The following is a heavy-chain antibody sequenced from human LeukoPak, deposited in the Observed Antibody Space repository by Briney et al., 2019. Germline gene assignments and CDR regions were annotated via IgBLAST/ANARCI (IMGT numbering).Heavy chain of an antibody. CDR2: VSGSGGST. V-gene: IGHV3-23*01. CDR3: AKEQAGSHYYYYGMDV. J-gene: IGHJ6*02. Sequence: GGSLRLSCVASGFTFSSYAMSWVRQAPGKGLEWVSGVSGSGGSTYYADSMKGRFTISRDNSKNTLYVQMNSLRAEDTAVYYCAKEQAGSHYYYYGMDVWGQGTTVTVSS. CDR1: GFTFSSYA. D-gene: IGHD3-10*01.